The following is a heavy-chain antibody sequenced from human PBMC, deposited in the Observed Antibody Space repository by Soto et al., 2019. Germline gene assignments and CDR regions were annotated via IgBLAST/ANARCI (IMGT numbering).Heavy chain of an antibody. D-gene: IGHD6-19*01. CDR3: ARGVGGSGLNWFDP. Sequence: SETLPLTWFLSVSSTSGYYYTWVRQSPKRVLEWIGYIHYSGTANSNPSLNSRLTMSVDRSKSQFSMNQASVTAADTAVSYCARGVGGSGLNWFDPWGQGTLVTVSS. CDR2: IHYSGTA. CDR1: VSSTSGYY. J-gene: IGHJ5*02. V-gene: IGHV4-59*12.